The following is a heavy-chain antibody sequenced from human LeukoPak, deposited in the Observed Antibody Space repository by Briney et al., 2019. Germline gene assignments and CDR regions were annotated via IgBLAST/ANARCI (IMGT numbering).Heavy chain of an antibody. J-gene: IGHJ4*02. CDR1: EFSVGSNY. CDR3: AREQSGWLFDY. Sequence: PGGSLRLSCAASEFSVGSNYMTWVRQAPGKGLEWVSLIYSGGSTYYADSVKGRFTISRDNSKNTLYLQMNSLRAEDTAVYYCAREQSGWLFDYWGQGTLVTVSS. D-gene: IGHD5-12*01. CDR2: IYSGGST. V-gene: IGHV3-66*01.